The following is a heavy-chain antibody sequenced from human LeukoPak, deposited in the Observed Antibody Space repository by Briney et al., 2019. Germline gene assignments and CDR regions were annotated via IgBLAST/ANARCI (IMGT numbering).Heavy chain of an antibody. J-gene: IGHJ3*02. CDR3: ARDPSGTAFDI. CDR1: GGSISSYY. CDR2: IYYSGST. D-gene: IGHD1-26*01. Sequence: PSETLSLTCTVSGGSISSYYWSRIRQPXXXXXEWIGYIYYSGSTNYNPSLKSRVTISVDTSKNQFSLKLSSVTAADTAVYYCARDPSGTAFDIWGQGTMVTVSS. V-gene: IGHV4-59*01.